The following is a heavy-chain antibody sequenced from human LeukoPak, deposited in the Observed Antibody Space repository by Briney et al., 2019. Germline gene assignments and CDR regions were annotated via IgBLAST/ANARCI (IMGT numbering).Heavy chain of an antibody. CDR2: ISWNSGSI. J-gene: IGHJ4*02. V-gene: IGHV3-9*01. D-gene: IGHD6-19*01. CDR1: GFTFDDYA. CDR3: AKGRYSSGFDY. Sequence: QPGGSLRLSCAASGFTFDDYAMHWVRQAPGKGLEWVSGISWNSGSIGYADSVKGRFTISRDNAKNSLYLQMNSLRAEDTALYYCAKGRYSSGFDYWGQGTLVPVSS.